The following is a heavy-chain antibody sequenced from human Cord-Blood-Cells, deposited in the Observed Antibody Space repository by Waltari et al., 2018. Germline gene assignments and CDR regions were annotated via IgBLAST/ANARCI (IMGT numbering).Heavy chain of an antibody. CDR2: ISYDGSNK. D-gene: IGHD2-8*01. CDR1: GFTFSSYG. CDR3: AKDRAAEYCTNGGCYPDY. J-gene: IGHJ4*02. V-gene: IGHV3-30*18. Sequence: QVQLVESGGGVVQPGRSLRLSCAASGFTFSSYGMHWVRQAPGKGLEWVAVISYDGSNKYYADAVKGRFTISRDNSKNTLYLQMNSLRAEDTAVYYCAKDRAAEYCTNGGCYPDYWGQGTLVTVSS.